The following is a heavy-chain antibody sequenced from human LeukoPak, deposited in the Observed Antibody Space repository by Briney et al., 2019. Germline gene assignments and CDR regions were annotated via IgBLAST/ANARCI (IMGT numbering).Heavy chain of an antibody. J-gene: IGHJ4*02. CDR3: ARSDTHHIHSSSWHFDY. CDR2: SSYSGSS. D-gene: IGHD6-13*01. Sequence: SETLSLTCSVSGGSIGTNYWSWIRQVPGKGLEWIGYSSYSGSSNYNPSLKSRVTISVDTSKTQFSLYLNSVTAADTDVYYCARSDTHHIHSSSWHFDYWGQGTLVTVSS. V-gene: IGHV4-59*01. CDR1: GGSIGTNY.